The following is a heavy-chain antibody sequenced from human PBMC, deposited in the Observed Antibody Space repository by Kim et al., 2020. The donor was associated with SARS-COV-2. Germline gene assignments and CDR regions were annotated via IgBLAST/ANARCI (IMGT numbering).Heavy chain of an antibody. V-gene: IGHV4-59*01. CDR2: GST. J-gene: IGHJ2*01. CDR3: ARNDWYFDL. Sequence: GSTNYNPSLKSRVTISVDTSKNQFSLKLSSVTAADTAVYYCARNDWYFDLWGRGTLVTVSA.